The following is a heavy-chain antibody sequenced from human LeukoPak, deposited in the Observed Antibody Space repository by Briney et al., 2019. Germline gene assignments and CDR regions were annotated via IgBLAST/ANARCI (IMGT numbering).Heavy chain of an antibody. J-gene: IGHJ4*02. D-gene: IGHD1-26*01. CDR2: IKGDGSSI. Sequence: GGSLRLSCAASEFTFNNHWMHWVRQTPGKGLVWVSRIKGDGSSISHADSVKGRFTISRDNAKNTLDLQMNNLRVEDTAVYYCVRDGVGAPPFDYWGEGVLVTVSS. V-gene: IGHV3-74*01. CDR3: VRDGVGAPPFDY. CDR1: EFTFNNHW.